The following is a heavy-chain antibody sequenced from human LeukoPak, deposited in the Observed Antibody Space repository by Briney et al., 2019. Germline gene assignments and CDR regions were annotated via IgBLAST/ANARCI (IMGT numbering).Heavy chain of an antibody. V-gene: IGHV1-2*02. CDR2: INPNSGGT. Sequence: ASVKVSCKASGYTFTGYYVHWVRQAPGQGLEWMGWINPNSGGTKFPQNFQGRVTMTRDTSITTAYMELTRLTSDDTAVYYCARLVVSRGSGSYDYWGQGTLVTVSS. CDR1: GYTFTGYY. CDR3: ARLVVSRGSGSYDY. J-gene: IGHJ4*02. D-gene: IGHD3-10*01.